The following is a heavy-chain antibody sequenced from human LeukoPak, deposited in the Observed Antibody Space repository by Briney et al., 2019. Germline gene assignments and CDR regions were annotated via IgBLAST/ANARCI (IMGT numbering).Heavy chain of an antibody. D-gene: IGHD4-17*01. Sequence: GASVKVSCKASGYTFTGYYMHWVRQAPGQGLEWMGWTNPNSGGTNYAQKFQGRVTMTGDTSISTAYMELSRLKSDDTAVYYCARDETTVTMNYFDPWGQGTLVTVSS. CDR3: ARDETTVTMNYFDP. CDR1: GYTFTGYY. V-gene: IGHV1-2*02. J-gene: IGHJ5*02. CDR2: TNPNSGGT.